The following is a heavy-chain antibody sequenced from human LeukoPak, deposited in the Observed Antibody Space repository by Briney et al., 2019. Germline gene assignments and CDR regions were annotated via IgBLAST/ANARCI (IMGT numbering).Heavy chain of an antibody. CDR3: ATEKKIRITGTTPLDY. J-gene: IGHJ4*02. D-gene: IGHD1-7*01. CDR1: GYTLTELS. CDR2: FDPEDGET. Sequence: ASVKVSCKVSGYTLTELSMHWVRQAPGKGLEWMGGFDPEDGETIYAQKFQGRVTMTEDTSTDTAYMELSSLRSEDTAVYYCATEKKIRITGTTPLDYWGQGTLVTVSS. V-gene: IGHV1-24*01.